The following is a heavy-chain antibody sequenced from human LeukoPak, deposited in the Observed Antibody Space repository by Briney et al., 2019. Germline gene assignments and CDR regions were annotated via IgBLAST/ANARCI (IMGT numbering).Heavy chain of an antibody. Sequence: PGGSLRLSFAASGFTFSHYWMSWVRRAPGKGRECVANIKQDGREKYYRDSVKGRFSISRDNAKNSLYLQMNSLRAEDTAVYYCARGDDSRGSFNRFDPWGQGTLVTVSS. D-gene: IGHD3-22*01. CDR3: ARGDDSRGSFNRFDP. CDR2: IKQDGREK. CDR1: GFTFSHYW. J-gene: IGHJ5*02. V-gene: IGHV3-7*01.